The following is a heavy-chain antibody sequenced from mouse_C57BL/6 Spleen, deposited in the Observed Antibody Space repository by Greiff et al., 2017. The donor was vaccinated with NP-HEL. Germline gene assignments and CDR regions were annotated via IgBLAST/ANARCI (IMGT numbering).Heavy chain of an antibody. D-gene: IGHD1-1*01. CDR1: GFTFSSYG. CDR2: ISSGGSYT. Sequence: EVMLVESGGDLVKPGGSLKLSCAASGFTFSSYGMSWVRQTPDKRLEWVATISSGGSYTYYPDSVKGRFTISRDNAKNTLYLQMSSLKSEDTAMYYCARHGIITTVVAPYYFDYWGQGTTLTVSS. J-gene: IGHJ2*01. CDR3: ARHGIITTVVAPYYFDY. V-gene: IGHV5-6*02.